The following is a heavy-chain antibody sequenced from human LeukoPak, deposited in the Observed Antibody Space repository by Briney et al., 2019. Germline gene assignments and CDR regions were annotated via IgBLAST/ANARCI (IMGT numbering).Heavy chain of an antibody. J-gene: IGHJ6*02. CDR2: ISSSDTTI. Sequence: AGSLRLSCAASGFTFSSYEMTWVRQAPGKGLEWVSNISSSDTTIHYADSVKGRFTIARDNARNSLYLQMNSLRAEDTAVYYCARSRRDNYYYYYGMDVWGQGTTVTVSS. D-gene: IGHD5-24*01. CDR3: ARSRRDNYYYYYGMDV. CDR1: GFTFSSYE. V-gene: IGHV3-48*03.